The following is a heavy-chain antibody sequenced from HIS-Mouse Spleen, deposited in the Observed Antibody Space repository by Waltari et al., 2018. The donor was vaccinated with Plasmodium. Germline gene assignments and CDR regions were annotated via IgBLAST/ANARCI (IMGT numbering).Heavy chain of an antibody. CDR3: AGGGYSSSSYYFDY. CDR2: IYYSGGT. V-gene: IGHV4-59*01. J-gene: IGHJ4*02. D-gene: IGHD6-6*01. CDR1: GGSISSYY. Sequence: QVQLQESGPGLVQPSETLSLTCTVSGGSISSYYCTWISQPPGKGLEWIAYIYYSGGTNDNPALKSRVTISVDTSKNQFSLKLSSVTAADTAVFYCAGGGYSSSSYYFDYWGQGTLVTVSS.